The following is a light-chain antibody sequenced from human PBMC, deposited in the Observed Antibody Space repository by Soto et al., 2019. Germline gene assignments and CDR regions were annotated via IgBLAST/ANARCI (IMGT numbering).Light chain of an antibody. Sequence: EIVLTQSPGTLSLSPGERATLSCRASQSISSSYLAWYQQKPGQAPRLLIHEASNRATGIPARFSGSGSGTDFTLTISSLEPEDSAVYYCQQRSNWPLITFGQGTRLEIK. CDR3: QQRSNWPLIT. CDR1: QSISSSY. J-gene: IGKJ5*01. CDR2: EAS. V-gene: IGKV3D-20*02.